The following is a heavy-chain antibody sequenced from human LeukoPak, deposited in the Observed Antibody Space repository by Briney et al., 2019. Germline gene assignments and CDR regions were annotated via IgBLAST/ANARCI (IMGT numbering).Heavy chain of an antibody. J-gene: IGHJ4*02. CDR2: IRSKAYGGST. V-gene: IGHV3-49*04. CDR1: GFTFGDYA. Sequence: PGGSLRLSCTASGFTFGDYAMSWVRQAPGKGLEWVGFIRSKAYGGSTEYAASVKGRFTISRDDSKSIAYLQMNSLKTEVTAVYYCTRGLIVVVPAAMDYWGQGNLVTVSS. CDR3: TRGLIVVVPAAMDY. D-gene: IGHD2-2*01.